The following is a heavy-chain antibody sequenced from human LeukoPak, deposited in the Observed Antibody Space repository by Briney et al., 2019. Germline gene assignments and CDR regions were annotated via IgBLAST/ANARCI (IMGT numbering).Heavy chain of an antibody. CDR1: GYTFTSYG. V-gene: IGHV1-18*01. Sequence: GASVKVSCKASGYTFTSYGISWVRQAPGQGLEWMGWISAFNGITNYAQKFQGRVTMTTDTSTSTGYMELRSLRSDDTAVYYCARDTADGGKDHKTDYWGQGTLVTVSS. D-gene: IGHD4-23*01. CDR3: ARDTADGGKDHKTDY. J-gene: IGHJ4*02. CDR2: ISAFNGIT.